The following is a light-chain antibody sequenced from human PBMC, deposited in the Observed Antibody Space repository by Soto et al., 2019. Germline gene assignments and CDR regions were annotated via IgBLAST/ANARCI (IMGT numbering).Light chain of an antibody. CDR2: EGS. V-gene: IGLV2-14*02. CDR3: TSKTSTSPYV. J-gene: IGLJ1*01. Sequence: QSVLTQPASVSGSPGQSITISCTGTSSDVGSYNLVSWYQQHPGKAPKLMIYEGSKRPSGVSNRFSGSKSGNTASLTISGLQAEDEADYYCTSKTSTSPYVFGTGTKVTVL. CDR1: SSDVGSYNL.